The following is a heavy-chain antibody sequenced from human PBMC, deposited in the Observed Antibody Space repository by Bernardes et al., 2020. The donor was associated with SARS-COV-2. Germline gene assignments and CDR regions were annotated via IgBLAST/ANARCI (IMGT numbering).Heavy chain of an antibody. V-gene: IGHV3-74*01. CDR1: GFTVSNYW. CDR2: LNGDGSST. CDR3: VRGSGNYYFDV. Sequence: GSLRLSCAASGFTVSNYWMHWVRTTPEKGLVWVSRLNGDGSSTNYADSVKGRFSISRDNAKNTVYLQMNSLRVEDTALYYCVRGSGNYYFDVWGQGILVTVSS. J-gene: IGHJ4*02. D-gene: IGHD1-26*01.